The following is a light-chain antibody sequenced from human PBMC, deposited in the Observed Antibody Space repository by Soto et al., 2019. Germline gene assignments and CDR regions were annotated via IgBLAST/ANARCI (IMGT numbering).Light chain of an antibody. CDR1: SSNIGSKY. CDR2: RNN. J-gene: IGLJ2*01. CDR3: AAWDAGVSGPA. V-gene: IGLV1-47*01. Sequence: QSVLTQPPSASGTPGQRVTISCSGSSSNIGSKYGYWYQQLPGTAPKLLMYRNNQRPSGVPDRFSGSKSGTSASLAISGLRSEDEADYYCAAWDAGVSGPAFGGGTQLTVL.